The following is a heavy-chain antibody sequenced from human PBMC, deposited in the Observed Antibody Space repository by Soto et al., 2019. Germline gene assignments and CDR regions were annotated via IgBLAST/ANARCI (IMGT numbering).Heavy chain of an antibody. CDR2: ISASTRNT. D-gene: IGHD2-15*01. V-gene: IGHV1-18*01. Sequence: QVQLVQSGGEVKKPGASVKVSCQASGYTFSDYAISWVRQAPGQGLEWMGWISASTRNTDQSQHFQGRVIMTLDTSTNTAYMELRSLRSDDTAVYYCVRCYCSVGSCYACWHFDLWGRGTLVTVSS. CDR3: VRCYCSVGSCYACWHFDL. J-gene: IGHJ2*01. CDR1: GYTFSDYA.